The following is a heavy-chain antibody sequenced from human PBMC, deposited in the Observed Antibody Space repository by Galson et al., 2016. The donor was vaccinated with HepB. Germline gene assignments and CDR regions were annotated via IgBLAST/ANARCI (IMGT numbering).Heavy chain of an antibody. Sequence: CKASGYTFTKYVLHWVRQDPGQRLEWMGWINTANGDTSYSPKFQGRVTLSRDTSASTTHLELSRLTSEDTAVYYCARLAYSDTSYWGQGTLVTVSS. D-gene: IGHD3-22*01. CDR1: GYTFTKYV. J-gene: IGHJ4*02. CDR2: INTANGDT. V-gene: IGHV1-3*04. CDR3: ARLAYSDTSY.